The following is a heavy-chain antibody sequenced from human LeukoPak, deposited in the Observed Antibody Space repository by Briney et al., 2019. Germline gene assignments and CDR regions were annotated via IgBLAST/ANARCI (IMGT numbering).Heavy chain of an antibody. D-gene: IGHD2-8*01. V-gene: IGHV3-7*01. Sequence: WGSLRLSCAASGFTFSSYWMSWVRQAPGKGLEWVANIKQNGSDKYYVDSVKGRFTISRDNAKNSLYLQMNSLRADDTAVDYWARDHHHRVWDDYYYYMDVWGKGTTVTISS. CDR1: GFTFSSYW. CDR3: ARDHHHRVWDDYYYYMDV. J-gene: IGHJ6*03. CDR2: IKQNGSDK.